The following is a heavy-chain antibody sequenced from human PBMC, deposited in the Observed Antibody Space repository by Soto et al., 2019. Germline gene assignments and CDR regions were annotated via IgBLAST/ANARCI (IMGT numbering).Heavy chain of an antibody. Sequence: GGSLRLSCAASGFTFSSYAMSWVRQAPGKGLEWVSAISGSGGSTYYADSVKGRFTISRDNSKNTLYLQMNSLRAEDTAVYYCAKLPSLYYDSWSGYYFYYYMDVWGKGTTVTVSS. D-gene: IGHD3-3*01. V-gene: IGHV3-23*01. CDR2: ISGSGGST. J-gene: IGHJ6*03. CDR1: GFTFSSYA. CDR3: AKLPSLYYDSWSGYYFYYYMDV.